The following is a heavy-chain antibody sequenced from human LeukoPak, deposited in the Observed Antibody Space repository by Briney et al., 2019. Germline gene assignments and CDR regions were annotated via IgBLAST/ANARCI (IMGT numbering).Heavy chain of an antibody. J-gene: IGHJ4*02. CDR3: ARGGGDIVAPEGFDY. D-gene: IGHD5-12*01. CDR1: GGSISSSSYY. V-gene: IGHV4-39*07. CDR2: IYYSGST. Sequence: SETLSLTCTVSGGSISSSSYYWGWIRQPPGKGLEWIGSIYYSGSTYYNPSLKSRVTISVDTSKNQFSLKLSSVPAADTAVYYWARGGGDIVAPEGFDYWGQGTLVTVSS.